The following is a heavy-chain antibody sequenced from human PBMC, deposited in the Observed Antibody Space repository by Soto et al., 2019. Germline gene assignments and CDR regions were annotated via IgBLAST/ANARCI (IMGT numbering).Heavy chain of an antibody. CDR1: GGSFSCYY. CDR3: ARRTTVIQFDY. D-gene: IGHD4-4*01. Sequence: SETLSLTCAVYGGSFSCYYWSWIRQPPGKGLEWIGEINHSGSTNYNPSLKSRVTISVDTSKNQFSLKLSSVTAADTAVYYCARRTTVIQFDYWGQRTLVTVSS. V-gene: IGHV4-34*01. CDR2: INHSGST. J-gene: IGHJ4*02.